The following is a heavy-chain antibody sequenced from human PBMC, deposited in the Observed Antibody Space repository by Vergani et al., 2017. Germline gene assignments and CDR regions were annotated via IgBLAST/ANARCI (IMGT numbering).Heavy chain of an antibody. CDR2: IYYSGST. V-gene: IGHV4-39*07. Sequence: QLQLQESGPGLVKPSETLSLTCTVSGGSISSSSYYWGWIRQPPGKGLEWIGSIYYSGSTNYNPSLKSRVTISVDTSKNQFSLKLSSVTAADTAVYYCARAVRDEPSGTYYLAPFDYWGQGTLVTVSS. D-gene: IGHD1-26*01. CDR3: ARAVRDEPSGTYYLAPFDY. J-gene: IGHJ4*02. CDR1: GGSISSSSYY.